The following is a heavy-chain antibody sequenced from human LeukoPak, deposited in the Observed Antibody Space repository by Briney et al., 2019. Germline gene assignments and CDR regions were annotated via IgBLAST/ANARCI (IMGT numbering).Heavy chain of an antibody. D-gene: IGHD2-2*01. CDR2: ISGSGGRT. V-gene: IGHV3-23*01. CDR3: AKMRRYCSSTSCYGVDY. CDR1: GFTFSSYA. Sequence: GGSLRLSCAASGFTFSSYAMSWVRQAPGKGLEWVSAISGSGGRTYYADSVKGRFTISRDNSKNTLYLQMNSLRAEDTAVYYCAKMRRYCSSTSCYGVDYWGQGTLVTVSS. J-gene: IGHJ4*02.